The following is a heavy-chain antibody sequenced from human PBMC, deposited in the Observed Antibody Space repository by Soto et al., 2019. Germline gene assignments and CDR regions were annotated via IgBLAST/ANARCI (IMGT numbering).Heavy chain of an antibody. CDR1: GGSIGSGSYY. CDR3: ARAGYDRDGGGYYYFDY. J-gene: IGHJ4*02. CDR2: IYYSGST. V-gene: IGHV4-31*03. D-gene: IGHD3-22*01. Sequence: SETLSLTCTVSGGSIGSGSYYWSWIRQHPGKGLEWIGYIYYSGSTYYNPSLKSRVTISIDTSTNQFSLKLSSVTAADTAVYYCARAGYDRDGGGYYYFDYWGQGTLVTVS.